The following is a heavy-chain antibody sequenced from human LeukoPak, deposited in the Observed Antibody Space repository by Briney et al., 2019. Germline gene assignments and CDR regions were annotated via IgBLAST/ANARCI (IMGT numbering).Heavy chain of an antibody. Sequence: GGSLRLSCAASGFTFSDYGMHWVRQAPGKRLEWVAVIWFDGSNKYYADSVKGRFTISRDNPKNTLYLEMNSLRAEDTAVYYCARGQYSSSSRTAYYYYGLDVWGQGTTVTVSS. CDR3: ARGQYSSSSRTAYYYYGLDV. D-gene: IGHD6-13*01. J-gene: IGHJ6*02. V-gene: IGHV3-33*01. CDR1: GFTFSDYG. CDR2: IWFDGSNK.